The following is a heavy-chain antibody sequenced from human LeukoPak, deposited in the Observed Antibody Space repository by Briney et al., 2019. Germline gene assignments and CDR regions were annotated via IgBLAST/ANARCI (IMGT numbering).Heavy chain of an antibody. CDR2: INPGGGST. J-gene: IGHJ5*02. CDR3: ARVLPRIAAAGEISRFDP. Sequence: ASVKVSCKASGYTFTSYYMHWVRQAPGQGLEWMGTINPGGGSTSYAQKFQGRVTMTRDTSTSTVYMELSSLRSEDTAVYYCARVLPRIAAAGEISRFDPWGQGTLVTVSS. D-gene: IGHD6-13*01. V-gene: IGHV1-46*03. CDR1: GYTFTSYY.